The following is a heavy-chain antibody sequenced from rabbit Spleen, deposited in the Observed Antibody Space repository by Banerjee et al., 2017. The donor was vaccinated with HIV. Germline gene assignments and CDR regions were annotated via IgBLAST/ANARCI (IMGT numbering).Heavy chain of an antibody. Sequence: QERLVESGGGLVQPEGSLTLTCTASGFSFSSTYWICWVRQAPGKGLEWIGCIATNNGKTFYASWAKGRFTISKTSSTTVTLQLSSLTAADTATYFCARGYAGYAGYVYAMDYFNLWGQGTLVTVS. CDR3: ARGYAGYAGYVYAMDYFNL. V-gene: IGHV1S45*01. D-gene: IGHD6-1*01. CDR2: IATNNGKT. CDR1: GFSFSSTYW. J-gene: IGHJ4*01.